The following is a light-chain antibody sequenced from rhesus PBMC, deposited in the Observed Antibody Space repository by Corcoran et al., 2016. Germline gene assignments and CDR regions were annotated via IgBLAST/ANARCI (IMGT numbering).Light chain of an antibody. CDR1: QGIGNN. CDR3: QQDYSYAPLT. V-gene: IGKV1S9*01. J-gene: IGKJ4*01. CDR2: AAS. Sequence: DIQMTQSPSSLSASVGDTVTITCQASQGIGNNLNWYQQKPGKAPKLLIYAASSLQSGIPSRFSGSGSGTDYTLTISSLQPEDFATYYCQQDYSYAPLTFGGGTKVEIK.